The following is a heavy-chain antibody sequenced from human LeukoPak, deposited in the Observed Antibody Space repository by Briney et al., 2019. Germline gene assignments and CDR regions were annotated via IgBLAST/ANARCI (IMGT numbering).Heavy chain of an antibody. CDR2: FSWNSGSI. Sequence: GGSLTLFCAPSGFPFYVYPEHCARGARGRGGVGFSGFSWNSGSIGYADSVKGRFTISRDNAKNSLYLQMNSLSAEDTALYYCAKGRYDSSGYYFDYWGQGTLVTVSS. V-gene: IGHV3-9*01. CDR3: AKGRYDSSGYYFDY. D-gene: IGHD3-22*01. J-gene: IGHJ4*02. CDR1: GFPFYVYP.